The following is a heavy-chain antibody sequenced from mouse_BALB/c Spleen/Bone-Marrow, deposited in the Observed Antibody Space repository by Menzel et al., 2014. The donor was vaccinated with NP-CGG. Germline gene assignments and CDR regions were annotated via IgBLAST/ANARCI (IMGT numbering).Heavy chain of an antibody. CDR1: GYTFTSYT. D-gene: IGHD4-1*01. V-gene: IGHV1-4*01. Sequence: QVQLKQSGAELARPGASVKTSCKASGYTFTSYTMHWVKQRPGQGLEWIGYINPSSGYTNYNQKFKDKATLTADESSSTACMQLNSLASEDSAVYYCARERNWDSFAYWGQGTLVTVSA. CDR3: ARERNWDSFAY. CDR2: INPSSGYT. J-gene: IGHJ3*01.